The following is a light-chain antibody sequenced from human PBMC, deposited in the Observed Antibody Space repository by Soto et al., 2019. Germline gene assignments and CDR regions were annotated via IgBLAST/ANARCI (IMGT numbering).Light chain of an antibody. Sequence: EIVVTQSPGTLSLSPGERATLSCRASQSVSSSYLAWYQQKPGQAPRLLIYGASSRATGIPDRFSGSGSGTDFTLTISRLEPEDFAVYFCQQYDSSPPRYTFGQGTKVEIK. CDR1: QSVSSSY. CDR3: QQYDSSPPRYT. J-gene: IGKJ2*01. CDR2: GAS. V-gene: IGKV3-20*01.